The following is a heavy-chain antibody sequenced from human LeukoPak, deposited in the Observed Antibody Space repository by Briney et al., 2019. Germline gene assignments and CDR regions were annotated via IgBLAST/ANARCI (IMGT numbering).Heavy chain of an antibody. CDR3: AGGLFYIEGIGFMGCFDP. D-gene: IGHD3-10*01. CDR1: GFTFSSYG. J-gene: IGHJ5*02. CDR2: IWYDGSNK. Sequence: PGRSLRLSCAASGFTFSSYGMHWVRQAPGKGLEWVAVIWYDGSNKYYADSVKGRFTISRDNSKNTLYLQMNSLRAEDTAVYYCAGGLFYIEGIGFMGCFDPWGREPLVTVSS. V-gene: IGHV3-33*01.